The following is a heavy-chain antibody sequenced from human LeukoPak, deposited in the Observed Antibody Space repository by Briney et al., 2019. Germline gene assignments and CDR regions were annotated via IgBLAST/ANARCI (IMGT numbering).Heavy chain of an antibody. Sequence: GGSLRLSCATSGFIFSSYGMHWVRQTPGQGLEWVSSITSGSSRIYYADSVKGRFTISRDNAKSALYLQMNSLRAEDTAVYYCARDPYSGSYGADYYYYMDVWGKGTTVTISS. CDR1: GFIFSSYG. CDR2: ITSGSSRI. V-gene: IGHV3-21*01. CDR3: ARDPYSGSYGADYYYYMDV. D-gene: IGHD1-26*01. J-gene: IGHJ6*03.